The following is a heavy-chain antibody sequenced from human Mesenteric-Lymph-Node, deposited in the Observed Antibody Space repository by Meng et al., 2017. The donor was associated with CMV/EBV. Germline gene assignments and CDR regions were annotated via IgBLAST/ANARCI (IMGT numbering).Heavy chain of an antibody. CDR1: GYNFTRYW. J-gene: IGHJ6*02. Sequence: GESLKISCKGFGYNFTRYWIAWVRQMPGKGLEWMGIIYPGDSDTRYSPSFKGQVTMSADKSISTAYLHWSSLKASDTATYYCARRSVYNRGGMDVWGQGTTVTVSS. CDR2: IYPGDSDT. D-gene: IGHD5/OR15-5a*01. CDR3: ARRSVYNRGGMDV. V-gene: IGHV5-51*01.